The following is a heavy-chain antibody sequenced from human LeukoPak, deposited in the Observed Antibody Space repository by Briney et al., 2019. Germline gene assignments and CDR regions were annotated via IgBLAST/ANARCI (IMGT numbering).Heavy chain of an antibody. CDR1: GGSFSGYY. CDR3: ASGIQLWPFGY. D-gene: IGHD5-18*01. Sequence: SETLSLTCAVYGGSFSGYYWSWIRQPPGKGLEWIGYIYYSGSTNYNPSLKSRVTISVDTSKNQFSLKLSSVTAADPAVYYCASGIQLWPFGYWSQGTLVTVSS. CDR2: IYYSGST. J-gene: IGHJ4*02. V-gene: IGHV4-59*01.